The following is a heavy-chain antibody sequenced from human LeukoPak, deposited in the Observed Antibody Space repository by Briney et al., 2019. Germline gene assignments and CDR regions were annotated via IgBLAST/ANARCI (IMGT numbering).Heavy chain of an antibody. CDR3: ARSTVGTSCCTAVDY. J-gene: IGHJ4*02. Sequence: QPGGSLRLSCAASGFTFSNSAMNWVRQAPGKGLEWVSGITSDDRTFYAGSVTGRFTISRDNSKHTLYLQMNSLRAEDPAEYYCARSTVGTSCCTAVDYWGQGTLVTVSS. CDR2: ITSDDRT. V-gene: IGHV3-23*01. D-gene: IGHD1-26*01. CDR1: GFTFSNSA.